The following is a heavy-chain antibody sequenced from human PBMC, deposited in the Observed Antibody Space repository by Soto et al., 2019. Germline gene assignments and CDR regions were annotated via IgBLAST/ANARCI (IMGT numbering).Heavy chain of an antibody. J-gene: IGHJ4*02. CDR2: IYYSGST. CDR1: GGSIRSGGNS. CDR3: ARGVLRTFDY. Sequence: QVQLQESGPGLVKPSQTLSLTCTVSGGSIRSGGNSWTWIRQHSGKGLEWIGYIYYSGSTYYNPSPQMRLTISLDTSKNQFSLKLSSVTAADTAVYYCARGVLRTFDYWGQGTLVTVSS. V-gene: IGHV4-31*03.